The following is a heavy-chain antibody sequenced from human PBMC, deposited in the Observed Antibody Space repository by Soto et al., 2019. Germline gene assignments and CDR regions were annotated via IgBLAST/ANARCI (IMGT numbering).Heavy chain of an antibody. CDR2: ISGGGDKT. J-gene: IGHJ4*02. CDR1: GFTFSNYA. V-gene: IGHV3-23*01. Sequence: EVQLLDSGGGLVQPGGSLRLSCEASGFTFSNYAMNWVRQAPGKGLEWVLGISGGGDKTYYADSVKGRFTISRDNSKNMVFLQMTSLRAEDTAVYYRVKERLARGFDYWGQGTLVTASS. CDR3: VKERLARGFDY.